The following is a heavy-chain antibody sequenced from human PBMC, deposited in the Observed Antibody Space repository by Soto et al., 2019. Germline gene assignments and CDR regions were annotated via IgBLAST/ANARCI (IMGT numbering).Heavy chain of an antibody. D-gene: IGHD2-15*01. Sequence: PGGSLRLSCAASRFIFSSYTMNCVRHSPGKWLEWVSSITSSSSYIYYADSVKGRFNISRDNAKNSPYLQMNSLRAEDKAVYSCARDDGYCSGMSWQAKRGSHVCGPGTLVT. CDR1: RFIFSSYT. J-gene: IGHJ3*01. CDR2: ITSSSSYI. V-gene: IGHV3-21*06. CDR3: ARDDGYCSGMSWQAKRGSHV.